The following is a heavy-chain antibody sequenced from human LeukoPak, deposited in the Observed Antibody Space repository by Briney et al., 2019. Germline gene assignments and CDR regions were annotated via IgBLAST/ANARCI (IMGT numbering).Heavy chain of an antibody. D-gene: IGHD3-22*01. Sequence: GGSLRLSCAASGFTVSSNYMSWVRRAPGKGLEWVSVIYSGGSTYYADSVKGRFTISRDNSKNTLYLQMNSLRAEDTAVYYCARGYYYDSSVGYWGQGTLVTVSS. CDR3: ARGYYYDSSVGY. CDR1: GFTVSSNY. V-gene: IGHV3-66*01. J-gene: IGHJ4*02. CDR2: IYSGGST.